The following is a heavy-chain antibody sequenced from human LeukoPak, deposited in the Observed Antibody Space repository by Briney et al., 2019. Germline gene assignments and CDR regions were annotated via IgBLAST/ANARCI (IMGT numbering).Heavy chain of an antibody. V-gene: IGHV4-4*02. D-gene: IGHD3-9*01. CDR2: IYHRGST. J-gene: IGHJ4*02. CDR3: ARADYDILTGYYPRFDY. Sequence: SSQTLSLTWAVSGGSIRSSNWGGGVRQPRGRGLGWIGEIYHRGSTNYNPSLKSRVTISVDKSKNQLSLKLSSLTAADTAVYYCARADYDILTGYYPRFDYWGQGILVTVSS. CDR1: GGSIRSSNW.